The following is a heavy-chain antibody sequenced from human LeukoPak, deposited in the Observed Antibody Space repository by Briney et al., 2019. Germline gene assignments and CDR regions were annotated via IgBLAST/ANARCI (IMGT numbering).Heavy chain of an antibody. J-gene: IGHJ4*02. CDR3: ASHEAGGSSGTYLPLSVFDH. V-gene: IGHV3-23*01. Sequence: GGSLRLSCAASRFSFSKYAMSWVRQAPGKGLEWVSVVSVGGETTHYADAVKGRFTISRDNSKNTVYLQMNSLRGDDTAIYYCASHEAGGSSGTYLPLSVFDHWGQGTLVTVSS. CDR2: VSVGGETT. CDR1: RFSFSKYA. D-gene: IGHD3-10*01.